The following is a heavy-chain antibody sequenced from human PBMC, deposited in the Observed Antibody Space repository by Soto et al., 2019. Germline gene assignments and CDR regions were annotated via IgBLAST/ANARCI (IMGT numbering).Heavy chain of an antibody. CDR1: GFTFDTYW. Sequence: GGSLRLSCAASGFTFDTYWIHWVRQAPGKGLAWVSGINSDGRSTTYADSVKGRFTISRDSAKNTLYLQMNSLRAEDTAVYYCARAYYYDTSGFWGFDYWGQGTLVTVSS. D-gene: IGHD3-22*01. CDR2: INSDGRST. V-gene: IGHV3-74*01. J-gene: IGHJ4*02. CDR3: ARAYYYDTSGFWGFDY.